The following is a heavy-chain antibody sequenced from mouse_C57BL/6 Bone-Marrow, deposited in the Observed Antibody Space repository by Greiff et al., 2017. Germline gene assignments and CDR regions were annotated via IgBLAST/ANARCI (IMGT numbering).Heavy chain of an antibody. CDR3: SSFDGNYFDF. Sequence: VQLQQSGAELVRPGASVKLSCTASGFNIKDDYIHWVKQRPEQGLEWIGWIDPEIGDAQYASKFQGKVTISSDTSYNTAYLQLSRLTSEDNAVYYCSSFDGNYFDFWGQGTPLTVAS. CDR2: IDPEIGDA. J-gene: IGHJ2*01. CDR1: GFNIKDDY. D-gene: IGHD2-3*01. V-gene: IGHV14-4*01.